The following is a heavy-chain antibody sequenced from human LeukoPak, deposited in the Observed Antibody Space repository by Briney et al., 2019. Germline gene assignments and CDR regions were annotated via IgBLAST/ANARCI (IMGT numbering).Heavy chain of an antibody. Sequence: GESLKISCKDSGYSFTSYWIGWVRQMPGKGLEWMGIIYPGDSDTRYSPSFQGQVTISADKSINTAYLQWSSLKASDTAMYYCARRQGCSSTSCPPDYWGQGTLVTVSS. CDR3: ARRQGCSSTSCPPDY. D-gene: IGHD2-2*01. J-gene: IGHJ4*02. CDR1: GYSFTSYW. CDR2: IYPGDSDT. V-gene: IGHV5-51*01.